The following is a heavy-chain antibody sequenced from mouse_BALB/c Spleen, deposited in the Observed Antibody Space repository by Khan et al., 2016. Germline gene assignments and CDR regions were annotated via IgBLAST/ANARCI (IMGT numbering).Heavy chain of an antibody. D-gene: IGHD2-3*01. Sequence: QIQLVQSGPELKKPGETVKISCKASGYTFTNYGMNWVKQAPGKGLKWMSWINTYTGEPTYADDFKGRFAFSLETSASTAYLQINNLKNEDMATYFCARRRGYLSAMDYWGQGTSVTVSS. V-gene: IGHV9-1*02. CDR2: INTYTGEP. CDR1: GYTFTNYG. CDR3: ARRRGYLSAMDY. J-gene: IGHJ4*01.